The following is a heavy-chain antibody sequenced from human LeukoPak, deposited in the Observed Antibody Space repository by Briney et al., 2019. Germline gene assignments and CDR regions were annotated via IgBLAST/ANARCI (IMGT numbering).Heavy chain of an antibody. CDR3: ARDRGITIFGVITHDAFDI. CDR1: GFPFSTYW. J-gene: IGHJ3*02. CDR2: IKQDGSEK. D-gene: IGHD3-3*01. Sequence: TGRSLRLSCAASGFPFSTYWMNWVRQAPGKGLEWVANIKQDGSEKYYVDSVKGRFTISRDNAKNSLFLQMNSLRADDTAVYYCARDRGITIFGVITHDAFDIWGQGTMVTVSS. V-gene: IGHV3-7*01.